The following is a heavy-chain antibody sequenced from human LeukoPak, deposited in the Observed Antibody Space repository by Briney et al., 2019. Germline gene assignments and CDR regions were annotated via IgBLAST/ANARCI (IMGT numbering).Heavy chain of an antibody. V-gene: IGHV1-18*01. CDR1: GYIFSSYG. D-gene: IGHD2-8*02. CDR3: ARAWWGEGHFDY. Sequence: ASVKVSCKASGYIFSSYGISWVRQAPGQGLEWMGWISGYNGNTNYAQKFQGRVTMTTDTSTGTAYMELRNLRSDDTAFYYCARAWWGEGHFDYWGQGTLVTVSS. J-gene: IGHJ4*02. CDR2: ISGYNGNT.